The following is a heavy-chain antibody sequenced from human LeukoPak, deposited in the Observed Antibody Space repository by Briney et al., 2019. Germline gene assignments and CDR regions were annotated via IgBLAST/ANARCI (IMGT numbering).Heavy chain of an antibody. D-gene: IGHD2-15*01. CDR2: IYYSGST. CDR3: ASEYCSGGSCYSGDWFDP. J-gene: IGHJ5*02. V-gene: IGHV4-39*07. Sequence: SETLSLTCTVSGGSISSSSYYWGWNRQPPGKGLEWIGSIYYSGSTYYNPSLKSRVTISVDTSKNQFSLKLSSVTAADTAVYYCASEYCSGGSCYSGDWFDPWGQGTLVTVSS. CDR1: GGSISSSSYY.